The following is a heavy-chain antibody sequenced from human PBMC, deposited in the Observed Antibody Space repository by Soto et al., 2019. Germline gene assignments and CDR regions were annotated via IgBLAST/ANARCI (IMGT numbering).Heavy chain of an antibody. Sequence: EVQLVESGGGLVQPGGSLRLSCAVSGFTFSRYRMHWFRQDPGNGLVCVSSIDTDGTNTQYADSVRGRFTVSRDNAKNTVYLQMISLRSEDTAVYYCAKDLLWGQGDYWGQGTLVVVSS. CDR3: AKDLLWGQGDY. V-gene: IGHV3-74*03. J-gene: IGHJ4*02. CDR1: GFTFSRYR. CDR2: IDTDGTNT. D-gene: IGHD3-16*01.